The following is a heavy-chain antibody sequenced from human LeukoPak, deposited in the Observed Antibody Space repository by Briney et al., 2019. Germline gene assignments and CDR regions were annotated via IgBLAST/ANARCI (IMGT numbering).Heavy chain of an antibody. CDR1: GYTFTGYH. V-gene: IGHV1-2*02. CDR3: ARDDEHPYDTKVLDAYDV. CDR2: IRPNDGAT. D-gene: IGHD3-22*01. Sequence: GASVKVSCKTSGYTFTGYHINWVRQAPGQGLEWVRWIRPNDGATKYAQNLQGRVTMSRDTSISTTYMELSSLTSDDTAIYYCARDDEHPYDTKVLDAYDVWGQGTMVTVSS. J-gene: IGHJ3*01.